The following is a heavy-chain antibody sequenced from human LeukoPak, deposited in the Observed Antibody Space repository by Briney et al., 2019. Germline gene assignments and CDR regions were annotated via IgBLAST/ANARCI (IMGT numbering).Heavy chain of an antibody. J-gene: IGHJ4*02. V-gene: IGHV1-69*13. D-gene: IGHD1/OR15-1a*01. CDR1: GGTFSTYA. CDR3: ARGTYYFPD. CDR2: IIPFFGTP. Sequence: GASVKVSCKASGGTFSTYAISWVRQAPGQGLECMGEIIPFFGTPNYAQKFQGRLTITADESTTTAYMELSSLTSEDTAVYYCARGTYYFPDWGQGTLVTVSS.